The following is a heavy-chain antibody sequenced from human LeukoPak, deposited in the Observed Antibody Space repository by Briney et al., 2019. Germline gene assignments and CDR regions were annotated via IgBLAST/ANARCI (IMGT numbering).Heavy chain of an antibody. CDR1: RFTFNSYG. CDR3: AKDSVLTLSFGVVNQYYFDY. CDR2: IRYDGTNK. V-gene: IGHV3-30*02. Sequence: PGGSLRLSCAASRFTFNSYGMHWVRQAPGKGLEWVAFIRYDGTNKYYADSVKGRFTISRDNSKNTLYLQMNSLRAEDTAVYYCAKDSVLTLSFGVVNQYYFDYWGQGTLVTVSS. J-gene: IGHJ4*02. D-gene: IGHD3-3*01.